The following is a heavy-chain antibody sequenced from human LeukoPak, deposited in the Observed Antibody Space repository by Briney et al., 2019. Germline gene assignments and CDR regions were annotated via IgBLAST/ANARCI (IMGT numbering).Heavy chain of an antibody. CDR3: ARLLPGDTMVRTASAPFDY. CDR1: GYRFSTHW. J-gene: IGHJ4*02. V-gene: IGHV5-51*01. D-gene: IGHD3-10*01. Sequence: KPGESLKISCQGSGYRFSTHWIAWVRQMPGQGLEWMGIIFPSDSDARYSPSFQGQVTISADKSINSAYLQWSSLKASDTAMYYCARLLPGDTMVRTASAPFDYWGQGTLVTVSS. CDR2: IFPSDSDA.